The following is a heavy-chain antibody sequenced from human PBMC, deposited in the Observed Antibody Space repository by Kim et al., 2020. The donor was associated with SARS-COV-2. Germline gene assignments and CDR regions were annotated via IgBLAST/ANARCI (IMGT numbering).Heavy chain of an antibody. CDR1: GFTFSSYA. CDR3: AKDPEWELLGRVDY. D-gene: IGHD1-26*01. J-gene: IGHJ4*02. CDR2: ISGSGGST. V-gene: IGHV3-23*01. Sequence: GGSLRLSCAASGFTFSSYAMSWVRQAPGKGLEWVSAISGSGGSTYYADSVKGRFTISRDNSKNTLYLQMNSLRAEDTAVYYCAKDPEWELLGRVDYWGQGTLVTVSS.